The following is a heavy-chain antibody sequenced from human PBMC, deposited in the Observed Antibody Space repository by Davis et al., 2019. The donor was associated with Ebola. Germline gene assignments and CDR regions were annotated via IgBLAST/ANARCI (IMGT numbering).Heavy chain of an antibody. CDR2: IYAGDSDT. CDR1: GYSFTSYW. CDR3: ARRRGFSSGWYVDY. Sequence: PGGSLRLSCKGSGYSFTSYWIGWVRQVPGKGLEWMGIIYAGDSDTRYSPSFEGQVTISVDESSSTAYLQWSSLKASDSAMYYCARRRGFSSGWYVDYWGQGTLVTVSS. J-gene: IGHJ4*02. V-gene: IGHV5-51*01. D-gene: IGHD6-19*01.